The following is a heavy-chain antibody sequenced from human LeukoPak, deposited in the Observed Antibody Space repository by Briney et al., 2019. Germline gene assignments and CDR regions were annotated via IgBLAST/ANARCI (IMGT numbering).Heavy chain of an antibody. Sequence: GESLKISCKASGYSFTNYWIGWVRQMPGKGLEWMGIVYPGDSQTIYRPSFQGQVTISADKSISTAYLQRSSLRTSDTAMYYCVASIILTGYAYWLDSWGQGTLVTVSS. CDR1: GYSFTNYW. V-gene: IGHV5-51*01. CDR2: VYPGDSQT. CDR3: VASIILTGYAYWLDS. J-gene: IGHJ5*01. D-gene: IGHD3-9*01.